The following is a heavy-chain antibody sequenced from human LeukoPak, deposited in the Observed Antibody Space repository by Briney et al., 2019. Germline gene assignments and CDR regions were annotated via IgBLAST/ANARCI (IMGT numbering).Heavy chain of an antibody. J-gene: IGHJ4*02. V-gene: IGHV7-4-1*02. CDR1: GYTFTGYA. CDR2: INTNTGNP. D-gene: IGHD3-10*01. Sequence: GASVKVSSKPSGYTFTGYARNWGRQAPGQGLGGRGWINTNTGNPTYAQGFTGRFVFSLDTSVSTAYLQISSLKAEDTAVYYCARDPPRGSGSSDYWGQGTLVTVSS. CDR3: ARDPPRGSGSSDY.